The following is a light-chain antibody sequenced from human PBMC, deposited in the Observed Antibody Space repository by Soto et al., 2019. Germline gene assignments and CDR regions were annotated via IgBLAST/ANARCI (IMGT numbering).Light chain of an antibody. CDR1: QSVSSY. V-gene: IGKV3-11*01. CDR2: DAV. CDR3: QQRINWPNT. Sequence: EIVLTQSPATLSLSPGERATLSCRASQSVSSYLGWYQQKPGQAPRLLIYDAVNSDTGLPARFSGSGSGTDVTHTISSLEHKDFAVYYSQQRINWPNTFSGGTKVEIK. J-gene: IGKJ4*01.